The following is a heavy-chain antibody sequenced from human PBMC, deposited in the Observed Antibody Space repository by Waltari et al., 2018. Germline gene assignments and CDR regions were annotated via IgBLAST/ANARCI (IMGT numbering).Heavy chain of an antibody. V-gene: IGHV3-23*01. J-gene: IGHJ5*02. D-gene: IGHD1-1*01. CDR2: INSGGDST. CDR1: GFTVSNYA. CDR3: ARGINESFEP. Sequence: VQVLEPGGGLAQPGGSLRLSCAAFGFTVSNYAMRWVRQAQGKGLECVSGINSGGDSTAYVDSVKGRFTISRDNSKNTLYLQMNSLRVEDTALYYCARGINESFEPWGQGTLVTVSS.